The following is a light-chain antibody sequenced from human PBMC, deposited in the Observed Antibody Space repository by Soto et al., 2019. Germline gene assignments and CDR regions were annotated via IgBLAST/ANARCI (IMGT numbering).Light chain of an antibody. J-gene: IGKJ1*01. CDR1: QIISSW. V-gene: IGKV1-5*03. CDR2: MAS. Sequence: SQMTHSPSTLSASVGDRVTITCRARQIISSWLARYKQKPAKALQVMIYMASNSDSGVPSNFSGSGSGTEFSLNFSRLQLEAVATSYCQQYNAYPGTFGQVTVLEIK. CDR3: QQYNAYPGT.